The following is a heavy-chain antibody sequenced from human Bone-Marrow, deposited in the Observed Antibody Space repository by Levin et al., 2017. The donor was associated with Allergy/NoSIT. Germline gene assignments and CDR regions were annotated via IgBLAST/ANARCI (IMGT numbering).Heavy chain of an antibody. J-gene: IGHJ4*02. D-gene: IGHD3-3*02. V-gene: IGHV3-23*01. CDR2: IGDET. Sequence: GGSLRLSCAASGFIFSNYAMNWVRQAPGKGLEWVSVIGDETYYADSMKGRLTISRDNSRSTLYLQLNSLRAEDSAIYYCAKGIFFSSFSATDYWGQGTLVTVSS. CDR3: AKGIFFSSFSATDY. CDR1: GFIFSNYA.